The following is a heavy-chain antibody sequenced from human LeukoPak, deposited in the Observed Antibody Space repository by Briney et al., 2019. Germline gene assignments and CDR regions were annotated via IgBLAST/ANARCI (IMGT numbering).Heavy chain of an antibody. D-gene: IGHD5-24*01. Sequence: QAGGSLRLSCAASGFSFSSYWMSWVRQAPGKGLEWVANIKQDGSEKYYVDSVKGRFIISRDNTKNSLYLQMNSLRAEDTAVYYCARGDRDGYNWGDYWGQGTLVTVSS. CDR2: IKQDGSEK. V-gene: IGHV3-7*01. CDR1: GFSFSSYW. CDR3: ARGDRDGYNWGDY. J-gene: IGHJ4*02.